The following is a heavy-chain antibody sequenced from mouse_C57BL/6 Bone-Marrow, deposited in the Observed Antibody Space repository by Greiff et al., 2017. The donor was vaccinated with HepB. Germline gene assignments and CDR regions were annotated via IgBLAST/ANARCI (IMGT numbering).Heavy chain of an antibody. Sequence: EVQVVESGGGLVKPGGSLKLSCAASGFTFSDYGMHWVRQAPEKGLEWVAYISSGSSTIYYADTVKGRFTISRDNAKNTLFLQMTSLRSEDTAMYYCARDYDYPYYYAMDYWGQGTSVTVSS. CDR3: ARDYDYPYYYAMDY. J-gene: IGHJ4*01. CDR2: ISSGSSTI. V-gene: IGHV5-17*01. CDR1: GFTFSDYG. D-gene: IGHD2-4*01.